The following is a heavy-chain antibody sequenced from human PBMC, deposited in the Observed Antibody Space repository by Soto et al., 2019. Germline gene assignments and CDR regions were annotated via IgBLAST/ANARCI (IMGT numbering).Heavy chain of an antibody. Sequence: QVQLQESGPGLVKPSQTLSLTCTVSGGSISSGGYYWSWIRQHPGKGLEWIGYIYYSGSPYYNPSLKSRVTIXVXTXXNQFSLKLSSVTAADTAVYYCASSFGVAAAGPFDYWGQGTLVTVSS. D-gene: IGHD6-13*01. CDR1: GGSISSGGYY. CDR2: IYYSGSP. V-gene: IGHV4-31*03. CDR3: ASSFGVAAAGPFDY. J-gene: IGHJ4*02.